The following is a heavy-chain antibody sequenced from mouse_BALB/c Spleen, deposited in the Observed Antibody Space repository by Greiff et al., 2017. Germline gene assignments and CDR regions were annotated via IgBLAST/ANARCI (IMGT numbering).Heavy chain of an antibody. CDR3: NEGSDGYSYNAMDN. Sequence: EVKLVESGAELVRPGASVKLSCTASGFNIKDYYMHWVKQRPEQGLEWIGWIDPENGGTEYAPKFQGKSTMTADTSSNTTYLQLSSLTSEDTAVYYCNEGSDGYSYNAMDNWGKGTSVTVSS. V-gene: IGHV14-4*02. J-gene: IGHJ4*01. CDR2: IDPENGGT. CDR1: GFNIKDYY. D-gene: IGHD2-3*01.